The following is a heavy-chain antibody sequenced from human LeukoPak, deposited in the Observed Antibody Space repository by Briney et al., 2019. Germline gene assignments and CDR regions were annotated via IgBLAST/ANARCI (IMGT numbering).Heavy chain of an antibody. V-gene: IGHV3-7*01. CDR2: INQDGSEK. Sequence: GGSLRLSCAASGFTFSTYAMHWVRQAPGKGLEWVANINQDGSEKYYVDSVKGRFTISRDNAKSSLYLQMNSLRAEDTAVYYCARWDGNGYHLDQGTLVTVSS. CDR3: ARWDGNGYH. J-gene: IGHJ4*02. CDR1: GFTFSTYA. D-gene: IGHD3-22*01.